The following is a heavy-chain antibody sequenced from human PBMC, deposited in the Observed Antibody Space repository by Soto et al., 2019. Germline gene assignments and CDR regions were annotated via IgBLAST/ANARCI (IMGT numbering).Heavy chain of an antibody. CDR2: IIPILGIA. CDR1: GGTFSSYT. Sequence: QVQLVQSGAEVKKPGSSVKVSCKASGGTFSSYTISWVRQAPGQGLEWMGRIIPILGIANYAKKFQGRVTITADKTTSTAYMELSSLGSEDTAVYYCARITMVRGVSVCDYWGQGTLVTVSS. D-gene: IGHD3-10*01. V-gene: IGHV1-69*02. J-gene: IGHJ4*02. CDR3: ARITMVRGVSVCDY.